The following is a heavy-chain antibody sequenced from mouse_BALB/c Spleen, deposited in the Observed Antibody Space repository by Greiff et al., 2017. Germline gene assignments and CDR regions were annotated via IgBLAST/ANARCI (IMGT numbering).Heavy chain of an antibody. CDR1: GFSLTSYG. V-gene: IGHV2-6-2*01. Sequence: VMLVESGPDLVAPSQSLSITCTVSGFSLTSYGVHWVRQPPGKGLEWLVVIWSDGSTTYNSALKSRLSISKDNSKSQVFLKMNSLQTDDTAMYYCAREAGYDSWFAYWGQGTLVTVSA. D-gene: IGHD2-2*01. CDR2: IWSDGST. J-gene: IGHJ3*01. CDR3: AREAGYDSWFAY.